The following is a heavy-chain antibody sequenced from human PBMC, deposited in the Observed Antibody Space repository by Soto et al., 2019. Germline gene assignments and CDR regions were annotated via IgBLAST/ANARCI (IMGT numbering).Heavy chain of an antibody. CDR2: IWYDGSNK. V-gene: IGHV3-33*01. Sequence: VGSLRLSCAASGFTFSSYGMHWVRQAPGEGLEWVAVIWYDGSNKYYADSVKGRFTISRDNSKNTLYLQMNSLRAEDTAVYYCARDVYYYGSGSYPTPYYYYYGMDVWGQGTTVTVSS. CDR3: ARDVYYYGSGSYPTPYYYYYGMDV. CDR1: GFTFSSYG. J-gene: IGHJ6*02. D-gene: IGHD3-10*01.